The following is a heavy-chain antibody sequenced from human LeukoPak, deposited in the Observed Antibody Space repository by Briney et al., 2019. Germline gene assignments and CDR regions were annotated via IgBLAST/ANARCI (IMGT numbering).Heavy chain of an antibody. CDR1: GFTFSSYG. CDR3: AKAGSISNFDY. D-gene: IGHD3-10*01. CDR2: ISYDGSNK. J-gene: IGHJ4*02. Sequence: GRSLRLSCAASGFTFSSYGMHWVRQAPGKGLEWVAVISYDGSNKYYADSVKGRFTISRDNSKNTLYPQMNSLRAEDTAVYYCAKAGSISNFDYWGQGTLVTASS. V-gene: IGHV3-30*18.